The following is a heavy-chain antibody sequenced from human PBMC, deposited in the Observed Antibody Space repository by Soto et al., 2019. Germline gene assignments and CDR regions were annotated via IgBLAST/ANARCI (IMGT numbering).Heavy chain of an antibody. CDR2: IIPMFDTP. V-gene: IGHV1-69*12. J-gene: IGHJ4*02. CDR3: ARSGGLDRDFNY. Sequence: QVQVVQGGAEVKKRGSAVKVSCKAAGGTFSSDSFSWGRQAPGQGLEWMGGIIPMFDTPIYAQKFQDRVTITADESTSTAYMQLSSLRSGDTAVYYCARSGGLDRDFNYWGQGSLVTVSS. CDR1: GGTFSSDS. D-gene: IGHD2-15*01.